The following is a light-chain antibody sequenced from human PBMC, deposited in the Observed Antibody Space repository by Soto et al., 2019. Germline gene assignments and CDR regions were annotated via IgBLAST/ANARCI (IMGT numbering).Light chain of an antibody. CDR2: KAS. CDR3: QQDNSYSET. CDR1: QSISSW. V-gene: IGKV1-5*03. J-gene: IGKJ1*01. Sequence: DIQMTQPPSTLSASVGDRVTITCRASQSISSWLAWYQQKPGKAPKLLIYKASSLESWVPSRFPASGSGTQFTLTISRLQPADFANYYFQQDNSYSETFGQGKKVEI.